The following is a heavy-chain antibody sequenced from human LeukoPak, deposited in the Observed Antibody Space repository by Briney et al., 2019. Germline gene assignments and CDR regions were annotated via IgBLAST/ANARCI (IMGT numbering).Heavy chain of an antibody. CDR1: GFTFSSYG. CDR2: IWYDGSNK. Sequence: GGSLRLSCAASGFTFSSYGMHWVRQAPGKGLEWVAVIWYDGSNKYYPDSVKGRFTISRDNSKNTLYLQMNSLRAEDTAVYYCAGESIQLWKGGHNWFDPWGQGTLVTVSS. D-gene: IGHD5-18*01. V-gene: IGHV3-33*08. CDR3: AGESIQLWKGGHNWFDP. J-gene: IGHJ5*02.